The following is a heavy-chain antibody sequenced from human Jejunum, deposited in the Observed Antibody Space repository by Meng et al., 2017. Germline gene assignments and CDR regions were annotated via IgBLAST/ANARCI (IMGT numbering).Heavy chain of an antibody. D-gene: IGHD3-22*01. J-gene: IGHJ4*02. CDR3: ARDSAYYYESSGYRGAFDF. CDR2: LKRDGSAK. Sequence: GESLKISCGASGFTLSTYWMSWVRQAPGKGLEWVANLKRDGSAKNYVDSVKGRFTISRDNAKKSLFLQMNSLRTEDTAVYYCARDSAYYYESSGYRGAFDFWGQGTMVTVSS. CDR1: GFTLSTYW. V-gene: IGHV3-7*01.